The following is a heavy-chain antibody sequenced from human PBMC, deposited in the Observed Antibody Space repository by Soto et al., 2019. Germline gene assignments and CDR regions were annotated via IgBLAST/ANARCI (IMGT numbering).Heavy chain of an antibody. Sequence: SETLSLTCAVYGGSFSGYYWSWIRQPPGKGLEWIGEINHRGSTNYNPSLKSRVTISVDTSKNQFSLKLSSVTAADTAVYYCARGRGIDYWGQGTLVTVSS. CDR1: GGSFSGYY. CDR2: INHRGST. CDR3: ARGRGIDY. V-gene: IGHV4-34*01. J-gene: IGHJ4*02.